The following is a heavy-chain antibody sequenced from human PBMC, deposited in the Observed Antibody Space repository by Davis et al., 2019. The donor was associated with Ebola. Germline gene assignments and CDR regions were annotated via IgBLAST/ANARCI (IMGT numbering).Heavy chain of an antibody. CDR1: GFTFSGSA. V-gene: IGHV3-73*01. J-gene: IGHJ4*02. D-gene: IGHD4-17*01. CDR3: ANGPLLTTVTHFDY. CDR2: IRSKANSYAT. Sequence: GESLKISCAASGFTFSGSAMHWVRQASGKGLEWVGRIRSKANSYATAYAASVKGRFTISRDDSKNTAYLQMNSLKTEDTAVYYCANGPLLTTVTHFDYWGQGTLVTVSS.